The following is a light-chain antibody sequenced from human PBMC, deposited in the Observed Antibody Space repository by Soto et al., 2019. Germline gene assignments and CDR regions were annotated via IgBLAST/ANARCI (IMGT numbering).Light chain of an antibody. Sequence: EIVLTQSPGTLSLSPGDRATLSCRASQSVKNNYIAWYQQKPGQAPRLLIYSASKRATGIPDKYSGSGSGTDFTLAISRLGPEDFALYYCQQYGDSRSITFGQGTRLEIK. CDR1: QSVKNNY. CDR2: SAS. V-gene: IGKV3-20*01. J-gene: IGKJ5*01. CDR3: QQYGDSRSIT.